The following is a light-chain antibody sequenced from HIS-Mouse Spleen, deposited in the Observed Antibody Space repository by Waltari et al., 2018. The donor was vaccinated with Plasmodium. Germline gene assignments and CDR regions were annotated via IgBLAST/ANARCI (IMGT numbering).Light chain of an antibody. CDR1: SSDVGGYNY. J-gene: IGLJ2*01. CDR3: SSYAGSNNLV. CDR2: EVS. V-gene: IGLV2-8*01. Sequence: QSALTQPPSASGSPGQSVTIPCTGTSSDVGGYNYVPWYQQHPGKAPHLMIYEVSKRPSGVPDRFSGPKSGNTASLTVSGLQAEDEADYYCSSYAGSNNLVFGGGTKLTVL.